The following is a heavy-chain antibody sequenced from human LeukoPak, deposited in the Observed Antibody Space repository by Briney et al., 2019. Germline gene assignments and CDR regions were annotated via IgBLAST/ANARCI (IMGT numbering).Heavy chain of an antibody. CDR3: ARSRGVAARRGFDF. CDR1: GESFSNHY. CDR2: IEHRGNT. Sequence: PSETLSLSCVVNGESFSNHYWTWIRQSPGKGLEWIGEIEHRGNTNYNPSLKSRVTISVDTSKNEFSLKLKSVTAADTAVFYCARSRGVAARRGFDFWGQGTLVTVSS. D-gene: IGHD6-6*01. V-gene: IGHV4-34*01. J-gene: IGHJ4*02.